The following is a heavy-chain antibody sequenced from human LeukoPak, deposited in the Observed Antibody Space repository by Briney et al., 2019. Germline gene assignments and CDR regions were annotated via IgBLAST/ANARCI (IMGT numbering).Heavy chain of an antibody. D-gene: IGHD3-10*01. CDR1: GGSFSGYY. J-gene: IGHJ6*02. V-gene: IGHV4-34*01. CDR3: ARSSSGSFTGKWYYYYGMDV. CDR2: INHSGST. Sequence: KSSETLSLTCAVYGGSFSGYYWSWIRQPPGKGLEWIGEINHSGSTNYNPSLKSRVTISVDKSKNQFSLKLSSVTAADTAVYYCARSSSGSFTGKWYYYYGMDVWGQGTTVTVSS.